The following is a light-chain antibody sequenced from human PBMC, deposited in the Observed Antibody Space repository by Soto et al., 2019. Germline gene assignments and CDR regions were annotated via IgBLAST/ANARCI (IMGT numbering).Light chain of an antibody. Sequence: DIQMTQSPSTLSASVGDRVTITCRASQSISSWLAWYQQKPGKAPKLLIYDASSLESGVPSRFSGSGSGTEFTLTISSLQPDDFATYYCQQYNSCPYTVGQGTKVDIK. CDR3: QQYNSCPYT. CDR2: DAS. V-gene: IGKV1-5*01. CDR1: QSISSW. J-gene: IGKJ2*01.